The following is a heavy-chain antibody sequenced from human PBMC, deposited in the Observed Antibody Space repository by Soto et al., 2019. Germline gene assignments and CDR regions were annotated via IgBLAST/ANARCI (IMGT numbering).Heavy chain of an antibody. CDR2: ISSDGDST. Sequence: VGSLRLSCAASGFTFSTYALNCVRQSPGKGLEWVSTISSDGDSTYYVDSVKGRFTVSRDNSKNTMYLQMNSLRAEDTALYFCARDPSTGNADYWGQGTLVTVSS. CDR1: GFTFSTYA. CDR3: ARDPSTGNADY. J-gene: IGHJ4*02. D-gene: IGHD3-9*01. V-gene: IGHV3-23*01.